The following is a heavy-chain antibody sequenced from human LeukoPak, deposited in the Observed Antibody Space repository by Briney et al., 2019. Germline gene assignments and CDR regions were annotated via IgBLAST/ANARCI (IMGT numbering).Heavy chain of an antibody. D-gene: IGHD3-10*01. CDR3: ARYLWFGELSSHFDY. V-gene: IGHV4-34*01. CDR1: GGSFSGYY. CDR2: IKHSGST. J-gene: IGHJ4*02. Sequence: SETLSLTCAVNGGSFSGYYWSWIRQPPGKGLEWIGEIKHSGSTNYNPSLKSRVTISVDTSKNQFSLKLSSVTAADTAVYYCARYLWFGELSSHFDYWGQGTLVTVSS.